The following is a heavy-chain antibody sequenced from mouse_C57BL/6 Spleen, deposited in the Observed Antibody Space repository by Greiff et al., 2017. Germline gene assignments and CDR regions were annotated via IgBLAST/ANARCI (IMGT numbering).Heavy chain of an antibody. Sequence: QVQLKQSGPGLVAPSQSLSITCTVSGFSLTSYAISWVRQPPGKGLEWLGVIWTGGGTNYNSALKSRLSISKDNSKSQVFLKMNSLQTDDTARYYCARAPITTVVAPYYFDYWGQGTTLTVSS. CDR1: GFSLTSYA. CDR3: ARAPITTVVAPYYFDY. CDR2: IWTGGGT. J-gene: IGHJ2*01. V-gene: IGHV2-9-1*01. D-gene: IGHD1-1*01.